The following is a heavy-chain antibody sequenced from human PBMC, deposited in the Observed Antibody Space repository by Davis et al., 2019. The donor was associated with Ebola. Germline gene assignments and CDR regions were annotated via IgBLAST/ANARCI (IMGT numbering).Heavy chain of an antibody. D-gene: IGHD2-2*01. CDR3: SRSSYTWYFSGMDV. CDR1: AYTFTSYG. Sequence: ASVKVSCKASAYTFTSYGISWVRQAPGQGLEWMGWININTGNPTYAQGFTGRFVFSLDTSVSTAYLQITSLKAEDTAVYYCSRSSYTWYFSGMDVWGKGTTVTVSS. V-gene: IGHV7-4-1*02. J-gene: IGHJ6*04. CDR2: ININTGNP.